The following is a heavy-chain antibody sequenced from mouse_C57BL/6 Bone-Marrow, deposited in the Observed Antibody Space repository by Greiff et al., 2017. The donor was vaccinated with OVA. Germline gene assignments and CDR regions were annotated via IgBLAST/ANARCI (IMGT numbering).Heavy chain of an antibody. D-gene: IGHD1-1*01. CDR2: IDPNSGGT. Sequence: QVQLQQSGAELVKPGASVKLSCKASGYTFTSYWMHWVKQRPGRGLEWIGRIDPNSGGTKYNEKFKSKATLTVDKPSSTAYMQLGSLTSEDSAVYYCARGDYYSSSGNYYAMDYWGQGTSVTVSS. J-gene: IGHJ4*01. V-gene: IGHV1-72*01. CDR3: ARGDYYSSSGNYYAMDY. CDR1: GYTFTSYW.